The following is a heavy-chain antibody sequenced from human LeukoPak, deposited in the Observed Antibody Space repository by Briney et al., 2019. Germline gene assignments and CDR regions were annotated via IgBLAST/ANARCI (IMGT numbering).Heavy chain of an antibody. CDR1: GYTFTSYG. D-gene: IGHD3-22*01. V-gene: IGHV1-18*01. CDR2: ISAYNGNT. CDR3: ARLPLFGSSGSPDY. J-gene: IGHJ4*02. Sequence: ASVKVSCKASGYTFTSYGISWVRQAPGQGLKWMGWISAYNGNTNYAQKLQGRVTMTTDTSTSTAYMELRNLRSDDTAVYYCARLPLFGSSGSPDYWGQGTLVTVSS.